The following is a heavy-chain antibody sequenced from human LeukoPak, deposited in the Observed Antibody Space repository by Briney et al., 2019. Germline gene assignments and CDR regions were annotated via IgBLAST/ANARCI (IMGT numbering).Heavy chain of an antibody. V-gene: IGHV3-74*01. CDR2: IASDGSST. CDR3: AKSMTLQWRGFFDL. Sequence: PGGSLRLSCAASGFTFSSYWMNWVCQAPGKGLVWVSRIASDGSSTTYADSVKGRFSISRDNAKNTLYLQKNSLRADDTAIYYCAKSMTLQWRGFFDLWGRGTHVTVSS. D-gene: IGHD6-19*01. CDR1: GFTFSSYW. J-gene: IGHJ2*01.